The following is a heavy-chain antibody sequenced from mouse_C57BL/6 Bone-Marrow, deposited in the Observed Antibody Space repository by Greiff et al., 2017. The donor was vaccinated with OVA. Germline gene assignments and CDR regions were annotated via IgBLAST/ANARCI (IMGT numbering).Heavy chain of an antibody. J-gene: IGHJ1*03. D-gene: IGHD1-3*01. V-gene: IGHV1-61*01. CDR2: IYPSDSET. Sequence: QVQLQQPGAELVRPGSSVKLSCKASGYTFTSYWMAWVKQRPGQGLEWIGNIYPSDSETHYNQKFKDKATLTVDKSSSTAYMQLSSLTSEDSAVYYGARYNDGWYFDVWGTGTTVTVSS. CDR3: ARYNDGWYFDV. CDR1: GYTFTSYW.